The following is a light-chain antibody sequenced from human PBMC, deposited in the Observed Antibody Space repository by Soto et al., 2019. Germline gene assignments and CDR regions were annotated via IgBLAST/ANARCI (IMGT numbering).Light chain of an antibody. CDR1: QSVSSSY. Sequence: EIVLTQSPGTLSLSQGERATLSCRASQSVSSSYLTWYQQKPRQAPRLLIYGASSRAAGIPDRFSGSGSGTDFTLTINRLEPEDFAVYYCQQYVTSRRTFGPGTNVDI. CDR3: QQYVTSRRT. V-gene: IGKV3-20*01. CDR2: GAS. J-gene: IGKJ1*01.